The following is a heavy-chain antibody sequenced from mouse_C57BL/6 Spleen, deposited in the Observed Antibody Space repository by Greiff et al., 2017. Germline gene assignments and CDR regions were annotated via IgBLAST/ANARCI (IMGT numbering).Heavy chain of an antibody. V-gene: IGHV1-54*01. CDR3: ARRDDGYYPY. Sequence: QLQQSGAELVRPGTSVKVSCKASGYAFTNYLIEWVKQRPGQGLEWIGVINPGSGGTNYNEKFKGKATLTADKSSSTAYMQLSSLTSEDSAVYFCARRDDGYYPYWGQGTLVTVSA. J-gene: IGHJ3*01. CDR2: INPGSGGT. CDR1: GYAFTNYL. D-gene: IGHD2-3*01.